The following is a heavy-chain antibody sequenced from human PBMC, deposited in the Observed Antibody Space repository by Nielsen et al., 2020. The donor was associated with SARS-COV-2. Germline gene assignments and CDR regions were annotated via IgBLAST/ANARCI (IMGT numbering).Heavy chain of an antibody. V-gene: IGHV1-46*01. CDR2: INPSGGST. D-gene: IGHD3-22*01. CDR3: AREHFVGGLGIVVVISTILDY. J-gene: IGHJ4*02. Sequence: ASVKVSCKASGYTFTSYYMHWVRQAPGQGLEWMGLINPSGGSTSYAQKFQGRVTMTRDTFMSTVYMELSSLRSEDTAVYYCAREHFVGGLGIVVVISTILDYWGQGTLVTVSS. CDR1: GYTFTSYY.